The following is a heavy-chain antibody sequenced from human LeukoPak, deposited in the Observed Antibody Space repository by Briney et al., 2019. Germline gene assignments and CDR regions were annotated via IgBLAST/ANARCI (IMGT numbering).Heavy chain of an antibody. CDR3: AKDLGYSYYYYYYMDV. D-gene: IGHD1-1*01. Sequence: GGSLRLSCAASGFTFSSYSMNWVRQAPGKGLEWVSSISSSSSYIYYADSVKGRFTISRDNAKNSLYLQMNSLRAEDTAVYYCAKDLGYSYYYYYYMDVWGKGTTVTVSS. CDR1: GFTFSSYS. V-gene: IGHV3-21*01. CDR2: ISSSSSYI. J-gene: IGHJ6*03.